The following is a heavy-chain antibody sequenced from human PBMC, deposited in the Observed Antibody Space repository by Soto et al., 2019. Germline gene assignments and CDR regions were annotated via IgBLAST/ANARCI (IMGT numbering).Heavy chain of an antibody. CDR2: VSYDGSNK. CDR3: AKDLSPYYYYSPMAV. Sequence: GGSLRLSWAASGFPFSSYGMHWVRQAPGKGLEWVAVVSYDGSNKYYGDSVKGRFTISRDNSKNTLDLQMNSLRAEDTAVYYCAKDLSPYYYYSPMAVWGQGTTVTVSS. J-gene: IGHJ6*02. V-gene: IGHV3-30*18. CDR1: GFPFSSYG.